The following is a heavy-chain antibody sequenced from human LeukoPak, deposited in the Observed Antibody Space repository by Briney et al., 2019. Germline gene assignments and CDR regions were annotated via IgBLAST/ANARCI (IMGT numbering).Heavy chain of an antibody. CDR2: IYYSGST. CDR3: ASRRDGYNGYYYGMDV. CDR1: GGSIISYY. Sequence: SETLSLTFTVSGGSIISYYWSWIRQPPGKGLEGIGYIYYSGSTNYNPSLKSRVTISVDTSKNQFSLKLSSVTAADTAVYYCASRRDGYNGYYYGMDVWGQGTTVTVSS. J-gene: IGHJ6*02. D-gene: IGHD5-24*01. V-gene: IGHV4-59*08.